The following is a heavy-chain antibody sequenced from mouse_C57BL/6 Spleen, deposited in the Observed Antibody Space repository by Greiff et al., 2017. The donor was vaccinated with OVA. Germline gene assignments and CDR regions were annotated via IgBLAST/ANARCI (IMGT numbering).Heavy chain of an antibody. CDR3: ARDQGHDGYSPNWAWFAD. Sequence: QVQLQQSGAELAKPGASVKLSCKASGYTFTSYWMHWVKQRPGQGLEWIGYINPSSGYTKYNQKFKDKATLTADKSSSTAYMQLSSLTYEDSAVYYCARDQGHDGYSPNWAWFADWGQGTLVTVAA. J-gene: IGHJ3*01. V-gene: IGHV1-7*01. CDR2: INPSSGYT. D-gene: IGHD2-3*01. CDR1: GYTFTSYW.